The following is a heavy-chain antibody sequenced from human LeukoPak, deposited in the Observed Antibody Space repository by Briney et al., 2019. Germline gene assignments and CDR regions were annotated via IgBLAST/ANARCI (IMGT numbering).Heavy chain of an antibody. Sequence: PGGSLGLSCAASGFTFSSYAMSWVRQAPGQGLEWVSAISGSGGSTYYAGSVKGRFTISRDNSKNTLYLQMNSLRAEDTALYYCAKGRLDSSGWSDFDYWGQGTLVTVSS. J-gene: IGHJ4*02. CDR2: ISGSGGST. V-gene: IGHV3-23*01. D-gene: IGHD6-19*01. CDR1: GFTFSSYA. CDR3: AKGRLDSSGWSDFDY.